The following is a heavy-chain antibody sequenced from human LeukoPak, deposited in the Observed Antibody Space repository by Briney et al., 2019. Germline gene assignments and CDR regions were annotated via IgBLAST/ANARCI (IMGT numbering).Heavy chain of an antibody. J-gene: IGHJ5*02. Sequence: SETLSLPCTVSGGSLSSYYWSWLRQPAGKGLEWFGRIYFRGSTNYNPSLKTRVTISIDTSKNQFSLHVSSVTAADTAVYYCARECADMATIRLGPNWFDPWGKGTLVTVAS. CDR2: IYFRGST. D-gene: IGHD5-24*01. V-gene: IGHV4-4*07. CDR3: ARECADMATIRLGPNWFDP. CDR1: GGSLSSYY.